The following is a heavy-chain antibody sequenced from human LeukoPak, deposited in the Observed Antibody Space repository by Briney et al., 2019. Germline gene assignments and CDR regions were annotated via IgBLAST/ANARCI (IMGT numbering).Heavy chain of an antibody. V-gene: IGHV3-30*02. CDR1: GFTFSSYG. Sequence: GGSLRLSCTASGFTFSSYGMHWVRQAPGKGLEWVAFIRYDGSNKYYADSVKGRFTISRDNSKNTLYLQMNSLRAEDTAIYYCARSGLNRFDYWGQGTLVTVSS. D-gene: IGHD2-15*01. J-gene: IGHJ4*02. CDR3: ARSGLNRFDY. CDR2: IRYDGSNK.